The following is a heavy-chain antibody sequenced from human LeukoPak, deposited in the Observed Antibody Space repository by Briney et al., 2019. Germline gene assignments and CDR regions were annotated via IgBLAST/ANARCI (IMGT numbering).Heavy chain of an antibody. J-gene: IGHJ5*02. CDR1: GGSISSSSYY. Sequence: PSETLSLTCTVSGGSISSSSYYWGWIRQPPGKGLEWIGSIYYSGSIYYNPSLKSRVTISVDTSKNQFSLKLSSVTAADTAVYYCARDYYGSGLNWFDPWGQGTLVTVSS. CDR2: IYYSGSI. V-gene: IGHV4-39*07. D-gene: IGHD3-10*01. CDR3: ARDYYGSGLNWFDP.